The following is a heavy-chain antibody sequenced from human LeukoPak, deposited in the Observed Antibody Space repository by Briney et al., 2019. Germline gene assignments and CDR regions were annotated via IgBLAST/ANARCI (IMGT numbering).Heavy chain of an antibody. CDR1: GFTFSGST. Sequence: GGSLRLSCAASGFTFSGSTMNWVRQAPGKGLEWVSFISTSSSYIYYADSVRGRFTISRDNAKNSLYLQMNSLRAEDTAIYYCVRDVGAVRGEVYFDYWGQGTLVTVSS. J-gene: IGHJ4*02. CDR2: ISTSSSYI. V-gene: IGHV3-21*01. D-gene: IGHD3-16*01. CDR3: VRDVGAVRGEVYFDY.